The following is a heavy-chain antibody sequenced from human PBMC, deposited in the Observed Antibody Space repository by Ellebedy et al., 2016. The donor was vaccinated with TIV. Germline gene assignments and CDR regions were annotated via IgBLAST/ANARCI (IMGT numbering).Heavy chain of an antibody. CDR1: GASISSYY. J-gene: IGHJ4*02. CDR3: ASTPFSAGSGYHPHDY. CDR2: IYYNENT. V-gene: IGHV4-59*08. D-gene: IGHD5-12*01. Sequence: MPSETLSLTCTVSGASISSYYWSRIRQPPGKGLEWIGYIYYNENTNYNTSLKSRVTISVDTSKNQFSLNLNSVTAADTAVYFCASTPFSAGSGYHPHDYWGQGILVTVSS.